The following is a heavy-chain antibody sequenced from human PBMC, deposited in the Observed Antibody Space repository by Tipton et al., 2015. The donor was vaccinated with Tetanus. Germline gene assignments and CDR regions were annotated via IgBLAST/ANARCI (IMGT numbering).Heavy chain of an antibody. CDR1: GGSVNPGSYY. J-gene: IGHJ6*02. CDR2: IYYTGNT. Sequence: TLSLTCSVSGGSVNPGSYYWSWIRQPPGKRLEWIGYIYYTGNTNYNPSLKSRVTISADTTKKQFSLNLRSVTAADTAVYYCARERIEAFYYHGLDVWGPGTTVTVSS. V-gene: IGHV4-61*01. CDR3: ARERIEAFYYHGLDV. D-gene: IGHD2-21*01.